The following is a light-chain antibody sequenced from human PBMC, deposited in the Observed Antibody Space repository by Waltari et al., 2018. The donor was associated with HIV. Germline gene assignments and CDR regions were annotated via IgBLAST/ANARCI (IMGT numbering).Light chain of an antibody. V-gene: IGLV7-43*01. CDR1: TGAVTSAYY. CDR2: STT. J-gene: IGLJ3*02. Sequence: QTVVTQEPSLTVSPGGTVPLTCASSTGAVTSAYYPNWFRLKPGQAPRALIYSTTYKHSWTPVRFSGSLLGGKAALTLSGVQPEDEAEYYCQLYYDGAWVFGGGTKLTVL. CDR3: QLYYDGAWV.